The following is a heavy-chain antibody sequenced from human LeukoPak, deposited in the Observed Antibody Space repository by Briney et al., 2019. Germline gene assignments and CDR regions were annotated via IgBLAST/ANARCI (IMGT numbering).Heavy chain of an antibody. CDR2: IFHTGTT. J-gene: IGHJ4*02. CDR3: ARDDSLGGTYH. Sequence: PSETLSLTCTASGASTGSSDHYWSWVRQTPGKGLEWLGFIFHTGTTYYNPSLQSRLRISIDTSKDQFSLRLTSATAADTAIYYCARDDSLGGTYHWGPGTPVTVSS. V-gene: IGHV4-30-4*01. CDR1: GASTGSSDHY. D-gene: IGHD1-26*01.